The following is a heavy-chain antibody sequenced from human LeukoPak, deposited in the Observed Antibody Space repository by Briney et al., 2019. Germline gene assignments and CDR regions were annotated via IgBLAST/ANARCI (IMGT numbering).Heavy chain of an antibody. Sequence: PSETLSLTCAVSADSINSANYWAWIRQPPGKGLEWICSIYHSGSTYYNPSLESRVSMSVDTSKNQFSLRLISVTAADTAVYYCARGAYFDSRTYYPFGYWGQGTLVTVSS. CDR3: ARGAYFDSRTYYPFGY. CDR1: ADSINSANY. V-gene: IGHV4-38-2*01. CDR2: IYHSGST. D-gene: IGHD3-22*01. J-gene: IGHJ4*02.